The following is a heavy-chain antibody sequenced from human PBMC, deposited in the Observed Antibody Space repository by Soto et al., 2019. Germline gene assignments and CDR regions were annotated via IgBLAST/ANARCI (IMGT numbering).Heavy chain of an antibody. J-gene: IGHJ6*02. V-gene: IGHV3-49*04. CDR3: TRSFLERLLLGPFYGMDV. CDR2: IRSKAYGGTT. D-gene: IGHD3-3*02. Sequence: AGGSLRLSCTASGFTFGDYAMSWVRQAPGKGLEWVGFIRSKAYGGTTEYAASVKGRFTISRDDSKSIAYLQMNSLKTEDTAVYYCTRSFLERLLLGPFYGMDVWGQGTTVTVSS. CDR1: GFTFGDYA.